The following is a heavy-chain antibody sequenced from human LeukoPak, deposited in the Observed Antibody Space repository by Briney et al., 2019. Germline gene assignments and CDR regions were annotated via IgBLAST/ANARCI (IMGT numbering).Heavy chain of an antibody. V-gene: IGHV5-51*01. CDR2: LYPGGSET. CDR3: ARHTTTFDY. J-gene: IGHJ4*02. D-gene: IGHD4-11*01. CDR1: GYNFNTYW. Sequence: GESLKISCKGSGYNFNTYWIGWVRQMPGKGLEWMGILYPGGSETRYSPSFQGHVTISADKSISTAYLQWSSLKASDTAMYYCARHTTTFDYWGQGTLVTVSS.